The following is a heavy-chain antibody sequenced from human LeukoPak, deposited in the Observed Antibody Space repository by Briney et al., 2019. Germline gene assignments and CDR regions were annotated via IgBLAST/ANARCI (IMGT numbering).Heavy chain of an antibody. V-gene: IGHV4-39*01. CDR3: VGRVATIDY. D-gene: IGHD5-12*01. CDR1: GGSISSSSYY. J-gene: IGHJ4*02. Sequence: SETLSLTCTVSGGSISSSSYYWGWIRQPPGKGLEWIGSIYYSGSTYYNPSFKSRVTISVDTSKNQFSLKLSSVTAADTAVYYCVGRVATIDYWGQGTLVTVSS. CDR2: IYYSGST.